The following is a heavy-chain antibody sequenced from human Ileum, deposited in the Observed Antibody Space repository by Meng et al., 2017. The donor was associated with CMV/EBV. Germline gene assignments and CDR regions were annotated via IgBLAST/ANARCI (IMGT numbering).Heavy chain of an antibody. J-gene: IGHJ6*02. V-gene: IGHV3-11*01. CDR2: ISSSGSTI. Sequence: GESLKISCAASGFTFSDYYMSWIRQAPGKGLEWVSYISSSGSTIYYADSVKGRFTISRDNAKNSLYLQMNSLRAEDTAVYYCARDPTDSSGYYYGMDVWGQGTTVTVSS. CDR1: GFTFSDYY. D-gene: IGHD3-22*01. CDR3: ARDPTDSSGYYYGMDV.